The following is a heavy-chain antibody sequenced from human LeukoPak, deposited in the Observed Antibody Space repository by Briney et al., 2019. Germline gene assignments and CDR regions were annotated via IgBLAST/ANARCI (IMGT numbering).Heavy chain of an antibody. D-gene: IGHD5-12*01. CDR1: GGSFSGYF. CDR2: MYSTGSN. V-gene: IGHV4-4*07. J-gene: IGHJ4*02. CDR3: AREPTSGREPTSGRPLDY. Sequence: SETLSLTCTVSGGSFSGYFWTWIRQTAGKGLEWIGRMYSTGSNNYNPSLKSRVTMSLDTSKNHFSLNLTSVTAADTAVYYCAREPTSGREPTSGRPLDYWGQGTLVTVSS.